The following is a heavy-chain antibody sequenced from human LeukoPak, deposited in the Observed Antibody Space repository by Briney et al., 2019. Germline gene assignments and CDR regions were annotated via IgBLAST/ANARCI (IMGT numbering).Heavy chain of an antibody. CDR2: IKQDGSEE. CDR1: GFTFSDYW. Sequence: PGGSLRLSCAAAGFTFSDYWMSWVRQAPGKGLECVANIKQDGSEEYYVDSVKGRFTISRDNAKNLLYLQMNSLRAEDTAVYYCARRGTVTGLNYWGQGTLVTVSS. CDR3: ARRGTVTGLNY. J-gene: IGHJ4*02. D-gene: IGHD3-9*01. V-gene: IGHV3-7*01.